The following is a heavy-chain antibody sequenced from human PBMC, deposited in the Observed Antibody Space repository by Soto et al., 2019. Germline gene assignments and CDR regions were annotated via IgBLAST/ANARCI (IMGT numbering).Heavy chain of an antibody. D-gene: IGHD2-15*01. J-gene: IGHJ4*02. V-gene: IGHV3-30-3*01. CDR1: GFTFSSYA. CDR3: ARVRVVVASNFAY. CDR2: ISDDGSNK. Sequence: QVQLVESGGGVVQTGRSLRLSCAASGFTFSSYAMHRVRQAPGKGLERVAVISDDGSNKYNADSVKGRFTLSRDNSTTTLYLRLSRLLAEDTAVYYGARVRVVVASNFAYWGQGPLVTASS.